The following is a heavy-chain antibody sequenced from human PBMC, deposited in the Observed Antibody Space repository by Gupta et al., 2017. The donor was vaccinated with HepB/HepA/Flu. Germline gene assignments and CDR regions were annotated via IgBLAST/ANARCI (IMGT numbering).Heavy chain of an antibody. CDR3: ARGPNYGDRTDYFDY. Sequence: EVQLVESGGGLVQPGGSLRLARAASGFISSNHWMSWVRQTPGKGLEWVASIKRDGSDISYVDSVRGRFTISRDNAKSSLYLQINSLRAEDTAVYFCARGPNYGDRTDYFDYWGQGTRVTVSS. CDR2: IKRDGSDI. CDR1: GFISSNHW. J-gene: IGHJ4*02. V-gene: IGHV3-7*01. D-gene: IGHD4/OR15-4a*01.